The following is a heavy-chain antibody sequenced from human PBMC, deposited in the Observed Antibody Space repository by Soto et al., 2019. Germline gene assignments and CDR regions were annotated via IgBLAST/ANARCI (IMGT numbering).Heavy chain of an antibody. J-gene: IGHJ6*02. D-gene: IGHD5-18*01. Sequence: GESLKISCKGSGYSFTSYWISWVRQMPGKGLEWTGRIDPSDSYTNYSPSFQGHVTISADKSISTAYLQWSSLKASDTAMYYCARRGYSYGYHYYGMDVWGQGTTVTVSS. CDR1: GYSFTSYW. CDR2: IDPSDSYT. V-gene: IGHV5-10-1*01. CDR3: ARRGYSYGYHYYGMDV.